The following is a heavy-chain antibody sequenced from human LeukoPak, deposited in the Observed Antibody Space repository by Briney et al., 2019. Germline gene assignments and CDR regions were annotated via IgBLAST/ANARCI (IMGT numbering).Heavy chain of an antibody. V-gene: IGHV4-59*08. CDR2: IYYSGST. CDR3: ARHALGWEPDIRRVIDY. J-gene: IGHJ4*02. Sequence: PSETLSLTCTVSGGSISSYYWSWIRQPPGKGLEWIGYIYYSGSTNYNPSLKSRVTISVDTSKNQFSLKLSSVTAADTAVYYCARHALGWEPDIRRVIDYWGQGTLVTVSS. D-gene: IGHD1-26*01. CDR1: GGSISSYY.